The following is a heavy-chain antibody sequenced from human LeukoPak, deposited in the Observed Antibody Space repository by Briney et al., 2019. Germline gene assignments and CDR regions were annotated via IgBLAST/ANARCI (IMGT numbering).Heavy chain of an antibody. Sequence: SETLSLTCAVYGGSFSGYYRSWIRQPPGKGLEWIGEINHSGSTNYNPSLKSRVTISVDTSKNQFSLKLSSVTAADTAVYYCARVVSGFDPWGQGTLVTVSS. CDR1: GGSFSGYY. CDR2: INHSGST. CDR3: ARVVSGFDP. V-gene: IGHV4-34*01. D-gene: IGHD6-25*01. J-gene: IGHJ5*02.